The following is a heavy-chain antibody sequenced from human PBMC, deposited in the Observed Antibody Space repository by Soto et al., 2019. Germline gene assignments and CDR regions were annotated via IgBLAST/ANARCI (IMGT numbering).Heavy chain of an antibody. Sequence: GASVKVSCKASGGTFSSYAISWVRQAPGQGLEWMGGIIPIFGTANYAQKSQGRVTITADESTSTAYMELSSLRSEDTAVYYCARVVRSSGWDRLDYWGQGPLVTVSS. CDR2: IIPIFGTA. CDR1: GGTFSSYA. J-gene: IGHJ4*02. D-gene: IGHD6-19*01. CDR3: ARVVRSSGWDRLDY. V-gene: IGHV1-69*13.